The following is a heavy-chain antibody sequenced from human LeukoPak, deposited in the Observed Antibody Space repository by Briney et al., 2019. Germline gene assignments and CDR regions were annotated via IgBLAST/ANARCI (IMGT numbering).Heavy chain of an antibody. CDR3: ARGVVVVPAAVYYFDY. V-gene: IGHV4-39*07. J-gene: IGHJ4*02. CDR2: INHSGST. Sequence: SETLSLTCTVSGGSISSSSYYWGWIRQPPGKGLEWIGEINHSGSTNYNPSLKSRVTISVDTSKNQFSLKLSSVTAADTAVYYCARGVVVVPAAVYYFDYWGQGILVTVSS. D-gene: IGHD2-2*01. CDR1: GGSISSSSYY.